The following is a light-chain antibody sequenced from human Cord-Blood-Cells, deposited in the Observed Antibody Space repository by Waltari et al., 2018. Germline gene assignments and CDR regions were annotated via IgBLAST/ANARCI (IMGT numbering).Light chain of an antibody. CDR2: LGS. CDR3: MQALQTPLT. Sequence: DLVMPQSPLSLPVTPGEPASISCRSSPSLLHSNGYNYLDWYLQKPGQSPQLLIYLGSNRASGVPDRFSGSGSGTDFTLKISRVEAEDVGVYYCMQALQTPLTFGPGTRVDI. CDR1: PSLLHSNGYNY. J-gene: IGKJ3*01. V-gene: IGKV2-28*01.